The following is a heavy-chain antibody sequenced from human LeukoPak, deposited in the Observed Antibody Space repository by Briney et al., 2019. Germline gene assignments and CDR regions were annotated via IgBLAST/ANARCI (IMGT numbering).Heavy chain of an antibody. CDR1: GFTFSSYE. J-gene: IGHJ4*02. V-gene: IGHV3-48*03. D-gene: IGHD1-26*01. Sequence: SGGSLRLSCAASGFTFSSYEMNWVRQAPGKGLEWVSYISNTGTTIYYADSVKGRFTISRDNAKNPLYLQMNSLRAEDTAAYYCARGGAADYWGQGTLVTLSS. CDR2: ISNTGTTI. CDR3: ARGGAADY.